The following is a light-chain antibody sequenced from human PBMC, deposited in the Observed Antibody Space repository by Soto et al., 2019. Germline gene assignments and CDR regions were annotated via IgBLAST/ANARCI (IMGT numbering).Light chain of an antibody. CDR1: SSDVGGYNY. J-gene: IGLJ2*01. CDR2: DVT. CDR3: SSYTSSSTVI. Sequence: QSALTQPASVSGSPGQSITISCTRTSSDVGGYNYVSWYQQHPGKAPKLMIYDVTNRPSGVSNRFSGSKSGNTASLTISGLRAEDEADYYCSSYTSSSTVIFGGGTKLTVL. V-gene: IGLV2-14*01.